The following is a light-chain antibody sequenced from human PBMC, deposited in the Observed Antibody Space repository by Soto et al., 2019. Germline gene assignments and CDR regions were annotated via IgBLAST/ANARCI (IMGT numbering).Light chain of an antibody. CDR2: SND. CDR1: SSNIGSNT. V-gene: IGLV1-44*01. Sequence: QSVLNQPPSASGTPGQRVTISCSGSSSNIGSNTVNWYQQLPGTAPKLLIYSNDQRPSGVPDRFSGSKSGTSASLAISGLQSEDEADYYCAAWYDSLNGHAVFGGGTQLTVL. J-gene: IGLJ7*01. CDR3: AAWYDSLNGHAV.